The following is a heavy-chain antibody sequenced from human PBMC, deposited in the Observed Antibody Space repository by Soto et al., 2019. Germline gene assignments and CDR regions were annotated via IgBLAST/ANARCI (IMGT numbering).Heavy chain of an antibody. CDR2: IYHSGST. CDR3: VRDGAVAYGLGWFGP. V-gene: IGHV4-31*03. D-gene: IGHD2-21*01. J-gene: IGHJ5*02. CDR1: GDSISRGGYY. Sequence: QVQLQESGPGLVKPSQTLSLSCTVSGDSISRGGYYWNWIRQHPRKGLEWIGYIYHSGSTNYNPSLKSRVTISVDTSKNQLSLELTNVTAADTAVYYCVRDGAVAYGLGWFGPWCQGILVTVSS.